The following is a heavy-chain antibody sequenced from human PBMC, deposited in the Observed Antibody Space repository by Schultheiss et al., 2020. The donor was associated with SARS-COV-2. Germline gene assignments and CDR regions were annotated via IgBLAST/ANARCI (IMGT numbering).Heavy chain of an antibody. J-gene: IGHJ4*02. CDR3: ARDPSDWGSIDY. CDR2: ISYDGSNK. V-gene: IGHV3-30*07. D-gene: IGHD2-21*02. Sequence: GGSLRLSCAASGFTFSSYAMHWVRQAPGKGLEWVAVISYDGSNKYYADSVKGRFTISRDNSKNTLYLQMNSLRAEDTAVYYCARDPSDWGSIDYWGQGTLVTVSS. CDR1: GFTFSSYA.